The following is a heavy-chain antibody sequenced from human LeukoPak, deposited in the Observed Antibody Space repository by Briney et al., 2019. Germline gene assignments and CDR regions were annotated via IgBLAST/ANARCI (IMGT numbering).Heavy chain of an antibody. D-gene: IGHD1-26*01. J-gene: IGHJ4*02. CDR3: ARDRTLGEPGFDY. CDR1: GGTFSSYA. CDR2: ITPIFGTA. Sequence: ASVKVSCKASGGTFSSYAISWVRQAPGQGLEWMGGITPIFGTANYAQRFQGRVTITADESTSTAYMELSSLRSEDTAVYYCARDRTLGEPGFDYWGQGTLVTVSS. V-gene: IGHV1-69*13.